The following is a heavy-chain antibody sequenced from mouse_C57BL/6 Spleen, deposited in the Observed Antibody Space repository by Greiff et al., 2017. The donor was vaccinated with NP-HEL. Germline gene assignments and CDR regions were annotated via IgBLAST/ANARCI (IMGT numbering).Heavy chain of an antibody. CDR3: ARTTVVAGTRSNYAMDY. CDR2: IDPSDSYT. J-gene: IGHJ4*01. Sequence: QVQLQQPGAELVMPGASVKLSCKASGYTFTSYWMHWVKQRPGQGLEWIGEIDPSDSYTNYNQKFKGKSTLTVDKSSSTAYMQLSSLTSEDSAVYYCARTTVVAGTRSNYAMDYWGQGTSVTVSS. D-gene: IGHD1-1*01. CDR1: GYTFTSYW. V-gene: IGHV1-69*01.